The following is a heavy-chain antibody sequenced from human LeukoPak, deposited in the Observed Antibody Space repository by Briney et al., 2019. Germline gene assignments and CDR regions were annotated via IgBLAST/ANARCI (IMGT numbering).Heavy chain of an antibody. CDR2: INPSGGST. CDR1: GYTFSSYH. Sequence: GASVKVSCKASGYTFSSYHLHWVRQAPGQGLEWMGIINPSGGSTSYAQKFQGRATMTRDTSTSTVYMELSSLRSEDTAVYYCARVGSSTWYESDYWGQGTLVTVSS. J-gene: IGHJ4*02. D-gene: IGHD6-13*01. CDR3: ARVGSSTWYESDY. V-gene: IGHV1-46*01.